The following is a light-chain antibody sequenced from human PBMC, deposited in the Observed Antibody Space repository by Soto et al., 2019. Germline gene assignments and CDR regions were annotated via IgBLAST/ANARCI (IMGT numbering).Light chain of an antibody. CDR2: GSS. V-gene: IGKV3D-15*01. Sequence: EIVMTQSPATLSVSPGQRASLSCRASQSVSTTVAWYHQKPGQAPRLLVYGSSNRATGIPDRFSGSGSVRDFTLTIDRLESEDSAVYYCQQYDDSSVIFGQGTRLEIK. CDR3: QQYDDSSVI. J-gene: IGKJ5*01. CDR1: QSVSTT.